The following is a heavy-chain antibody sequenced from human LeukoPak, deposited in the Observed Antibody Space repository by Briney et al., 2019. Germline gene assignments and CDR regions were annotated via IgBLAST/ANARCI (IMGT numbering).Heavy chain of an antibody. Sequence: GGSLRLSCAASGFTFSSYDMHWVRQAPGKGLEWVAVISYDGSNKYYADSVKGRFTISRDNSKNTLCLQMNSLRAEDTAVYYCAKDRGRYCSGGSCYSLDYWGQGTLVTVSS. CDR2: ISYDGSNK. CDR1: GFTFSSYD. J-gene: IGHJ4*02. CDR3: AKDRGRYCSGGSCYSLDY. V-gene: IGHV3-30*18. D-gene: IGHD2-15*01.